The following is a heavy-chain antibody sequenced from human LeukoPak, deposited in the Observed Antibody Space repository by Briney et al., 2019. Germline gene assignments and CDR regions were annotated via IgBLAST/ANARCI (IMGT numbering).Heavy chain of an antibody. V-gene: IGHV3-21*06. CDR3: AGDPYTGSYGPYYYYYMDV. J-gene: IGHJ6*03. CDR2: ITSSSSDV. Sequence: GGSLRLSCAASGFTFSSYNMTWVRQAPGTGPEWVSSITSSSSDVSYADSVKGRFTISSDNARNSLYLQMDSLRVQDTAVYYCAGDPYTGSYGPYYYYYMDVWGEGTTVTISS. D-gene: IGHD1-26*01. CDR1: GFTFSSYN.